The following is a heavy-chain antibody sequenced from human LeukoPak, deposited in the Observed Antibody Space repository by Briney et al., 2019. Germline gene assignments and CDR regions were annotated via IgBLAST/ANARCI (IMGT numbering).Heavy chain of an antibody. CDR3: ARQVYRSHYYYYAMDV. D-gene: IGHD3-16*02. V-gene: IGHV4-34*01. J-gene: IGHJ6*02. Sequence: SSETLSLTCAVYGGSFSGYYWSWIRQPPGKGLEWIGEINHSGSTNYNPSLKSRVTISVDTSKNQFSLKLSSVTAADTAVYYCARQVYRSHYYYYAMDVWGQGTTVTVSS. CDR2: INHSGST. CDR1: GGSFSGYY.